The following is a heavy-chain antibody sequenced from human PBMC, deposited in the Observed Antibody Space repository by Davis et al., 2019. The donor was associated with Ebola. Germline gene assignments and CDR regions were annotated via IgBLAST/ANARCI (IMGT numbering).Heavy chain of an antibody. CDR1: GGSISSHY. CDR2: INYSGRT. J-gene: IGHJ4*02. D-gene: IGHD3-16*01. CDR3: ARVGGDGSSHLEGLDS. Sequence: MPSETLSLTWTVSGGSISSHYWSWVRQPPGKGLEWIADINYSGRTNYNPSLASRVTISIATSKNQFSLNLNSVTASDTAVYYCARVGGDGSSHLEGLDSWGRGTLVTVSS. V-gene: IGHV4-59*11.